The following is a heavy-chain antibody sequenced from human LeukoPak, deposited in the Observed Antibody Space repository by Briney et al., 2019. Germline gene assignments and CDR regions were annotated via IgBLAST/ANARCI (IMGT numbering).Heavy chain of an antibody. CDR1: GFTISSNY. D-gene: IGHD2-15*01. J-gene: IGHJ4*02. Sequence: GGSLRLSCAASGFTISSNYMSWVRQAPGQGLEWVSSINAFGARTYYADSVKGRFTISRDNSKNTLYLQMNSLRAEDTALYYCAKVALGYCSGSSCYYFDYGGQGTLVTVSS. CDR2: INAFGART. V-gene: IGHV3-23*01. CDR3: AKVALGYCSGSSCYYFDY.